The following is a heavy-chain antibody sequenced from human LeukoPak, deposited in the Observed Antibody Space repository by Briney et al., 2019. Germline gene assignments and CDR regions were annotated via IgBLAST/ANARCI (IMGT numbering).Heavy chain of an antibody. V-gene: IGHV4-31*03. D-gene: IGHD4-23*01. CDR2: IYYSGST. Sequence: PSETLSLTCTVSGGSISRGGSYWGWIRQPPGRGLGGIGYIYYSGSTSYNPSLKSRATISVDTSKNQISLKLSSVTAADTAVYYYARGKLSGAFDIWGQGTMVTVSS. CDR1: GGSISRGGSY. J-gene: IGHJ3*02. CDR3: ARGKLSGAFDI.